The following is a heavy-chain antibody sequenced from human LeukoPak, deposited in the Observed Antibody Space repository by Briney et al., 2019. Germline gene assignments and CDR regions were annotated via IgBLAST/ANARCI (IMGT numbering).Heavy chain of an antibody. D-gene: IGHD6-6*01. CDR1: GYTFTGYY. CDR2: INPNSGGT. V-gene: IGHV1-2*02. CDR3: ARDEAIAARRGRWFDP. J-gene: IGHJ5*02. Sequence: ASVKVSCKASGYTFTGYYMHWVRQAPGQGLEWMGWINPNSGGTNYAQKFQGRVTMTRDTSISTAYMELSRLRSDDTAVYYCARDEAIAARRGRWFDPWGQGTLVTVSS.